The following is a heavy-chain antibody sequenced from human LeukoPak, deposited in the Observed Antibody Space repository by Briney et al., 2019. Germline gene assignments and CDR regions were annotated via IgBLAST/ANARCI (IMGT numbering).Heavy chain of an antibody. CDR1: RYTFTRYA. J-gene: IGHJ4*02. Sequence: ASVKVSCKASRYTFTRYAMNWVRPAPGRGLEWMGCINTNSGNPTYAQGFTGRFVFSLDTSVHTAYLQISSLKAEDTAVYYCAREGEYQLLAYFDYWGQGTLVTVSS. CDR3: AREGEYQLLAYFDY. V-gene: IGHV7-4-1*02. CDR2: INTNSGNP. D-gene: IGHD2-2*01.